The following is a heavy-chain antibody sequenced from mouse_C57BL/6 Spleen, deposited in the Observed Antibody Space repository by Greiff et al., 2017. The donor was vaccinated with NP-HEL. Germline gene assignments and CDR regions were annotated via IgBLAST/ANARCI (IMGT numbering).Heavy chain of an antibody. V-gene: IGHV1-62-2*01. CDR2: FYPGSGSI. CDR3: ARPLLLREGGYYFDY. Sequence: QVHVKQSGAELVKPGASVKLSCKASGYTFTEYTIHWVKQRSGQGLEWIGWFYPGSGSIKYNEKFKDKATLTADKSSSTIYMELSRLTSEDSAVYFSARPLLLREGGYYFDYWGQGTTLTVSS. J-gene: IGHJ2*01. D-gene: IGHD1-1*01. CDR1: GYTFTEYT.